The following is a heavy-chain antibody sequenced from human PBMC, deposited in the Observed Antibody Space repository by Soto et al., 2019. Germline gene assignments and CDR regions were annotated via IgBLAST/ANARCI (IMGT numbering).Heavy chain of an antibody. V-gene: IGHV6-1*01. CDR1: GDSVSSNSAA. CDR3: ARATPYNWNDDGVFDY. D-gene: IGHD1-1*01. Sequence: QVLLQQSGPGLVKPSQTLSLTCAISGDSVSSNSAAWNWIRQSPSRGLEWLGRTYYRSKWYNDYAVSVKSRITINPDTSKNQFSLQLNSVTPEDTAVYYCARATPYNWNDDGVFDYWGQGTLVTVSS. J-gene: IGHJ4*02. CDR2: TYYRSKWYN.